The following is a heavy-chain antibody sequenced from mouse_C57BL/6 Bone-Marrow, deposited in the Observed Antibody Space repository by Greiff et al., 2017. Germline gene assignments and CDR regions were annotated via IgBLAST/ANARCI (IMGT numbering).Heavy chain of an antibody. CDR2: ISSGGDYI. CDR3: TRDRILHWYFDV. J-gene: IGHJ1*03. Sequence: EVNVVESGEGLVKPGGSLKLSCAASGFTFSSYAMSWVRQTPEKRLEWVAYISSGGDYIYYADTVKGRFTISRDNARNTLYLQMSSLKSEDTAMYYCTRDRILHWYFDVWGTGTTVTVSS. D-gene: IGHD1-1*01. V-gene: IGHV5-9-1*02. CDR1: GFTFSSYA.